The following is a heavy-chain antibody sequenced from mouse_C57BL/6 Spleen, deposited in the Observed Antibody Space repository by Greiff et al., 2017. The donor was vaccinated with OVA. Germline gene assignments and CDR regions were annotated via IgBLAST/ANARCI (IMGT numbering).Heavy chain of an antibody. CDR2: IYPGSGST. J-gene: IGHJ3*01. CDR3: ARIYYGSSYGFAY. CDR1: GYTFTSYW. D-gene: IGHD1-1*01. Sequence: QVQLQQPGAELVKPGASVKMSCKASGYTFTSYWITWVKQRPGQGLEWIGDIYPGSGSTNYNEKFKSKATLTVDTSSSTAYMQLSSLTSEDSAVYYCARIYYGSSYGFAYWGQGTLVTVSA. V-gene: IGHV1-55*01.